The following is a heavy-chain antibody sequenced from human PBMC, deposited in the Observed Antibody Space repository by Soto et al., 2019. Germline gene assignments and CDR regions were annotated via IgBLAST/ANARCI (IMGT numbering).Heavy chain of an antibody. D-gene: IGHD3-10*01. CDR2: IYYSGST. Sequence: QLQLQESGPGLVKPSETLSLTCTVSGGSISSSYYWGWIRQPPGKGLEWIGSIYYSGSTYYNPSLKSRVTISVDTSKNQFSLKLSSVTAADTAVYYCAPLRFGEADSWGQGTLVTVSS. CDR1: GGSISSSYY. V-gene: IGHV4-39*01. CDR3: APLRFGEADS. J-gene: IGHJ4*02.